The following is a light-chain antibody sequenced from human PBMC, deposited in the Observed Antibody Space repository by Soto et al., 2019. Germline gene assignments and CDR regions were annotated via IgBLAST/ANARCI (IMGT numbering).Light chain of an antibody. Sequence: EIVMTQSPATLSVSPGERATLSCRASQSVSSNLAWYQQKPGQAPRLLIYGASRRATGFPDRFSGSGSGTDFTLTISRLEPEDFAVYYCQQYGSSPITFGQGTRLEIK. CDR2: GAS. CDR1: QSVSSN. J-gene: IGKJ5*01. V-gene: IGKV3-20*01. CDR3: QQYGSSPIT.